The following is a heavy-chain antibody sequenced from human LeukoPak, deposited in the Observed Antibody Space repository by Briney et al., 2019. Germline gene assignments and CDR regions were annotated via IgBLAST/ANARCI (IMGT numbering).Heavy chain of an antibody. V-gene: IGHV1-46*01. CDR3: ARGSSGWYSVAY. CDR1: GYTFTSYY. J-gene: IGHJ4*02. D-gene: IGHD6-19*01. CDR2: INPSGCST. Sequence: ASVKVSCKASGYTFTSYYMHWVRQAPGQGLEGMGIINPSGCSTSYAQKFQGRVTMTSDTSTSTVYMELSSLRSEDTAVYYCARGSSGWYSVAYWGQGTLVTVSS.